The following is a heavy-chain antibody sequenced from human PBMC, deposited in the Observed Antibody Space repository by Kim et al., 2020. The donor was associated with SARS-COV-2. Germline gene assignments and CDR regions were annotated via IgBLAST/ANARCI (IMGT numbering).Heavy chain of an antibody. CDR3: SRSFLGAAKFDY. Sequence: GSLRLSCSASGFTFSDYAINWVRQAPGKGLELVGFIRSKAYGGTPEYAASVKGTFTISRDDSKNIAYLQMSRLKAEDTAVYWCSRSFLGAAKFDYWGQGTLVTVSS. CDR1: GFTFSDYA. J-gene: IGHJ4*02. V-gene: IGHV3-49*04. CDR2: IRSKAYGGTP. D-gene: IGHD1-26*01.